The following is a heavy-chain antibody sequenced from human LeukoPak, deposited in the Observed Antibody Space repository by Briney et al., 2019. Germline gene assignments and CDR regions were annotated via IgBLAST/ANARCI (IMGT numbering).Heavy chain of an antibody. CDR1: GFTFSNYW. D-gene: IGHD5-12*01. J-gene: IGHJ4*02. V-gene: IGHV3-74*01. CDR2: LNADGNSI. Sequence: GVSLRLSCAASGFTFSNYWMHWVRQAPGKGLVWVSRLNADGNSITYADSVRGRFTISRDNAKNTVHLQMNSLRVEDTAIYFCAGAYSAYDPFDYWGQGILVTVSS. CDR3: AGAYSAYDPFDY.